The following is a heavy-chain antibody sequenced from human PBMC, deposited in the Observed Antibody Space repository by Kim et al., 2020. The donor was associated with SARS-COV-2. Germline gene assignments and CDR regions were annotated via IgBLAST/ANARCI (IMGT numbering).Heavy chain of an antibody. V-gene: IGHV1-46*01. D-gene: IGHD4-4*01. Sequence: ASVKVSCKASGYTFTSYYMHWVRQAPGQGLEWMGIINSSGGSTSYAQKFQGRVTMTRDTSTSTVYMELSSLRSEDTAVYYCARDPHSNYDWFDPWGQGTLVTVSS. J-gene: IGHJ5*02. CDR3: ARDPHSNYDWFDP. CDR1: GYTFTSYY. CDR2: INSSGGST.